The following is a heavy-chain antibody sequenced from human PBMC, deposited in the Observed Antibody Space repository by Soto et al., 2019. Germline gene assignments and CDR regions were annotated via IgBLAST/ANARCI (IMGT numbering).Heavy chain of an antibody. CDR1: GFTFSSYA. CDR2: ISGSGGHT. J-gene: IGHJ4*02. Sequence: GGSLRLSCAASGFTFSSYAMSWVRQAPGKGLEWVSAISGSGGHTYYADSVKGRFTISRDNSKNTLYVQMNSLRAEDTAVYYCAKVASSGYYYNIHYFDFWGQGTLVTVSS. CDR3: AKVASSGYYYNIHYFDF. D-gene: IGHD3-22*01. V-gene: IGHV3-23*01.